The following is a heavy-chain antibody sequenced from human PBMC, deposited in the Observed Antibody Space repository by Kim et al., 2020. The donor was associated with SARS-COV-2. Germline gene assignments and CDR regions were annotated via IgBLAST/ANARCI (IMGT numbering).Heavy chain of an antibody. D-gene: IGHD3-3*01. CDR2: IFYSGST. CDR1: GGSISSSSYY. V-gene: IGHV4-39*01. J-gene: IGHJ4*02. CDR3: ARQEGGSIYYQCYFDY. Sequence: SETLSLTCTVTGGSISSSSYYWGWIRQPPGKGLEWIGTIFYSGSTYYNPSLKSRVTISVDTSKNQFSLRLSSVTAADTAVYYCARQEGGSIYYQCYFDYWGQGTLVTVSS.